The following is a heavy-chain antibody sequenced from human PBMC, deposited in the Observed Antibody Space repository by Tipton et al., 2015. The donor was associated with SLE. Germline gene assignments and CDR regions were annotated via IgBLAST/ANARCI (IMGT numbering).Heavy chain of an antibody. CDR1: GGSISSSSFY. V-gene: IGHV4-39*01. Sequence: SGGSISSSSFYWDWIRQPPGKGLEWIGSVYYSGSTYYNPSLKSRVTISVDTSKNQFSLKLTSVTAADTSVYYCARRQYCSTVACSYFDYWGQGTLVTVSS. D-gene: IGHD2-2*01. CDR3: ARRQYCSTVACSYFDY. J-gene: IGHJ4*02. CDR2: VYYSGST.